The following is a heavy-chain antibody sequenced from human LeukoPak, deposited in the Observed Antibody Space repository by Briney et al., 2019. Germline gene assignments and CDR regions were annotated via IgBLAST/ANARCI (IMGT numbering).Heavy chain of an antibody. J-gene: IGHJ2*01. CDR2: IGTTGDT. CDR3: TRGRGYSYGHWYFDL. CDR1: GFSFSTYD. V-gene: IGHV3-13*01. D-gene: IGHD5-18*01. Sequence: GGSLRLSCAASGFSFSTYDMHWVRQPTGKGLEWVSGIGTTGDTYYPGSVMGRFTVSREDAKNSLYLQMNSLRAGDTAVYYCTRGRGYSYGHWYFDLWGRGTLVTVSS.